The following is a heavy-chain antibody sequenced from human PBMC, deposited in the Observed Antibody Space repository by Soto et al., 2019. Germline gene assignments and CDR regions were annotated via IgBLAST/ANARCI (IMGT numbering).Heavy chain of an antibody. V-gene: IGHV1-69*02. CDR2: IIPILGIA. D-gene: IGHD2-15*01. Sequence: QVQLVQSGAEVKQPGSSVKVSCKASGGTFSSYTISWVRQAPGQGLEWMGRIIPILGIANYAQKFQGRVTITADKSTSTAYMELSSLRSEDTAVYYCARVVVAATGGYFDYWGQGTLVTVSS. J-gene: IGHJ4*02. CDR1: GGTFSSYT. CDR3: ARVVVAATGGYFDY.